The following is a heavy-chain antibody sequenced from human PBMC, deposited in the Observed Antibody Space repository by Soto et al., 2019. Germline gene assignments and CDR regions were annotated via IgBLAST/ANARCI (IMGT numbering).Heavy chain of an antibody. V-gene: IGHV1-8*01. Sequence: ASVKVSCKASGYTFTSYDINWVRQATGQGLEWMGWMNPNSGNTGYAQKFQGRVTMARDTSISTAFMELSSLISEDTAVYYCERGLTKTVFGVAPGDWGQGSLVTVSS. D-gene: IGHD3-3*01. J-gene: IGHJ4*02. CDR3: ERGLTKTVFGVAPGD. CDR2: MNPNSGNT. CDR1: GYTFTSYD.